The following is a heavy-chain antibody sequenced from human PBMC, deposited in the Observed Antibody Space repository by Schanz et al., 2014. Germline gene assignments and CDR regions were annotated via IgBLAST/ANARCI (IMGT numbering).Heavy chain of an antibody. V-gene: IGHV3-74*01. J-gene: IGHJ4*02. Sequence: VQLVESGGGLVKPGGSLRLSCAASGFTFSDSWMHWVRQAPGKGLVWVSRTSNDGSFTTFADSVKGRFTISRDNSKNTLYLQMNNLRAEDTAVYYCARDRVGASSYFDYWGQGTLVTVSS. CDR2: TSNDGSFT. CDR3: ARDRVGASSYFDY. CDR1: GFTFSDSW. D-gene: IGHD1-26*01.